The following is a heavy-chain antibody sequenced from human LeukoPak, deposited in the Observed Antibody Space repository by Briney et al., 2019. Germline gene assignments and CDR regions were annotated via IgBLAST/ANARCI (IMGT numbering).Heavy chain of an antibody. V-gene: IGHV4-34*01. CDR2: INHSGST. CDR1: GGSFSGYY. Sequence: TSETLSLTCAVYGGSFSGYYWSWIRQPPGKGLEWIGEINHSGSTNYNPSLKSRVTISVDTSKNQFSLKLSSVTAADTAVYYCARGRPRYYYYYYMDVWGKGTTVTVSS. CDR3: ARGRPRYYYYYYMDV. J-gene: IGHJ6*03.